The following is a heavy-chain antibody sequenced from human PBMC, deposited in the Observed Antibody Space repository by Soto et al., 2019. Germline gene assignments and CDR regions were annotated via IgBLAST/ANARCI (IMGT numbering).Heavy chain of an antibody. V-gene: IGHV4-31*03. CDR3: ARAYDFWSGYSFDY. CDR2: IYYSGST. D-gene: IGHD3-3*01. J-gene: IGHJ4*02. Sequence: QVQLQESGPGLVKPSQTLSLTCTVSGGSISSGDYYWSWIRQHPGKGLEWIGYIYYSGSTYYHPSLKSRVTISVDTSKNQFSLKLSSVTAADTAVYYCARAYDFWSGYSFDYWGQGTLVTVSS. CDR1: GGSISSGDYY.